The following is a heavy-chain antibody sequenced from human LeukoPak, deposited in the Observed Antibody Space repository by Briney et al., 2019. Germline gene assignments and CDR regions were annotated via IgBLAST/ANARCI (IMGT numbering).Heavy chain of an antibody. CDR3: ARHSGYCSSTSCYTGGYYYGMDV. D-gene: IGHD2-2*02. V-gene: IGHV4-4*07. Sequence: PSETLSLTCTVSGGSISSYYWSWIRQPAGKGLEWIGRIYTSGSTNYNPSLKSRVTMSVDTSKNQFSLKLSSVTAADTAVYYCARHSGYCSSTSCYTGGYYYGMDVWGQGTTVTVSS. CDR1: GGSISSYY. CDR2: IYTSGST. J-gene: IGHJ6*02.